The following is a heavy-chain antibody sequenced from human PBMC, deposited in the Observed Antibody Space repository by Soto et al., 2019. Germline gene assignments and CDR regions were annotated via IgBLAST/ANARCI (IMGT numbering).Heavy chain of an antibody. J-gene: IGHJ4*02. CDR1: GFTFSRYG. D-gene: IGHD2-8*01. V-gene: IGHV3-30*18. Sequence: QVQLVESGGGVVQPGGSVRLSCAASGFTFSRYGMHWVRQAPGKGLGWVAVMSYDGNNEYYADSVKGRFTVSRDTSRNTQYLQMNSLRVEDTAVYYCAKGFLSGGYCANGVCYHFDYWGQGTPVTVSS. CDR3: AKGFLSGGYCANGVCYHFDY. CDR2: MSYDGNNE.